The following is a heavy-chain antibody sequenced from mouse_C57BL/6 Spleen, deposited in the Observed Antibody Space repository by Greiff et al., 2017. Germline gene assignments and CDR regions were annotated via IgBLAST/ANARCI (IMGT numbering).Heavy chain of an antibody. J-gene: IGHJ4*01. V-gene: IGHV14-4*01. CDR1: GFNIKDDY. Sequence: VQLQQSGAELVRPGASVKLSCTASGFNIKDDYMHWVKQRPEQGLAWIGWLDPENGDTEYASKFQGKAIITADTSSNTASLQLSSLTSEDTAVYYCTRDSSGYSAYYAMDYWGQGTSVTVSS. D-gene: IGHD3-2*02. CDR2: LDPENGDT. CDR3: TRDSSGYSAYYAMDY.